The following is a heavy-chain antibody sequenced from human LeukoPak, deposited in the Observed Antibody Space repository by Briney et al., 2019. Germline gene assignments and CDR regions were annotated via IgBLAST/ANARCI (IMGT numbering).Heavy chain of an antibody. CDR1: GFTFSSYA. CDR2: ISGSGGST. J-gene: IGHJ3*02. CDR3: AKDQDYYDSSGYLTELAFDI. V-gene: IGHV3-23*01. Sequence: GGSLRLSCVVSGFTFSSYAMSWVRQAPGKGLEWVSAISGSGGSTYYADSVKGRFTISRDNSKNTLYLQMNSLRAEDTAVYYCAKDQDYYDSSGYLTELAFDIWGQGTMVTVSS. D-gene: IGHD3-22*01.